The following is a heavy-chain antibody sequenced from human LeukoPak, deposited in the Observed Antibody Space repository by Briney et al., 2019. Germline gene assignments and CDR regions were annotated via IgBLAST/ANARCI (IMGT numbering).Heavy chain of an antibody. V-gene: IGHV3-21*01. CDR2: ISSSSSYI. J-gene: IGHJ4*02. D-gene: IGHD6-19*01. CDR1: GFTFSSYS. CDR3: ARGPPFIAVAGTLDY. Sequence: PGGSLRLSCAASGFTFSSYSMNWVRQAPGKGLEWVSSISSSSSYIYYADSVKGRFTISRDNAKNSLYLQMNSLRAEDTAVYYCARGPPFIAVAGTLDYRGQGTLVTVSS.